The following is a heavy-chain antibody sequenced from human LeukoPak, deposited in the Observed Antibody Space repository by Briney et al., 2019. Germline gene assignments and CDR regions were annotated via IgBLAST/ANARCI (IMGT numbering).Heavy chain of an antibody. CDR3: ARGGTYYPSIDY. V-gene: IGHV1-18*01. D-gene: IGHD1-26*01. J-gene: IGHJ4*02. CDR2: VSAYNGKT. Sequence: ASVKVSRKASGYTFTSSYINWVRQAPGQGLEWMGWVSAYNGKTSYVQNFQGRVTMTTDSSTNTAYMDLTSLTSDDTAVYYCARGGTYYPSIDYWGQGTLVTVSS. CDR1: GYTFTSSY.